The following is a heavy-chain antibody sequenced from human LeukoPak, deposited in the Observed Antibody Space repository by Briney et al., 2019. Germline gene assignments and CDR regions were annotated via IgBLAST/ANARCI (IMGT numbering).Heavy chain of an antibody. CDR2: IRTSTI. CDR1: GFTLSNYN. Sequence: SGGSLRLSCAASGFTLSNYNMNWVRQAPGKGLEWVSYIRTSTIYYADSVKGRFTISRDNAENSLYLQMNSLRAEDTAVYYCARGRDSYQTFDFWGQGTLVTVSS. J-gene: IGHJ4*02. CDR3: ARGRDSYQTFDF. D-gene: IGHD2-21*02. V-gene: IGHV3-48*04.